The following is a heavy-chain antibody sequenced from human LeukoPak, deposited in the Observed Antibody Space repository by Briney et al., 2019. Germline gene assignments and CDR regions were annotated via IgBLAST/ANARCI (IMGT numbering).Heavy chain of an antibody. Sequence: GGSLRLSCAASGFTFSSYGMNWVRQAPGKGLGWVAVIWYDGSNKYYGDSVKGRFTISRDNSKNTVSLQMNSLRVEDTAVYYCARLGSSWSFDYWGQGTLVTVSS. J-gene: IGHJ4*02. CDR3: ARLGSSWSFDY. D-gene: IGHD6-13*01. CDR2: IWYDGSNK. V-gene: IGHV3-33*01. CDR1: GFTFSSYG.